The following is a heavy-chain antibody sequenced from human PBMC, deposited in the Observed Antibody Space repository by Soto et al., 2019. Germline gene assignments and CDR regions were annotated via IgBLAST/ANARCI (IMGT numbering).Heavy chain of an antibody. D-gene: IGHD2-15*01. J-gene: IGHJ4*02. V-gene: IGHV3-7*03. CDR2: IKGSGGKK. Sequence: GGSLRLSCAASGFTFSSYWMSWVRQAPGKGLEWVANIKGSGGKKYYVDSVKGRFTISRDNSKNTLYLQMNSLRAEDTAVYYCAKDLGYCSGGSCYAFDYWGQGTLITV. CDR1: GFTFSSYW. CDR3: AKDLGYCSGGSCYAFDY.